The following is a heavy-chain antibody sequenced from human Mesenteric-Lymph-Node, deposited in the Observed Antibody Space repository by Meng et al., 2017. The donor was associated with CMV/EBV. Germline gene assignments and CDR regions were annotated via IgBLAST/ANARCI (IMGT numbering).Heavy chain of an antibody. J-gene: IGHJ4*02. CDR3: ARDRETYSSGWSPVEY. CDR2: ISAYNSNT. Sequence: ASVKVSCKAAGYTFNTSGIAWVRQAPGQGLEWMGWISAYNSNTKYAQSVQGRVTMTTDKSTNTAYKELRNLRSDDTAVYYCARDRETYSSGWSPVEYWGQGTVVTVSS. CDR1: GYTFNTSG. V-gene: IGHV1-18*01. D-gene: IGHD6-19*01.